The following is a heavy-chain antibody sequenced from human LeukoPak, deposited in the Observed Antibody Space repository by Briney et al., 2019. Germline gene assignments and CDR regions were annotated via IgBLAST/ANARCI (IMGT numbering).Heavy chain of an antibody. Sequence: GGSLRLSCAASGFTFSKSWMSWVRQAPGKGLEWVSLIIGSSGDTFYADSVKGRFTISRDNSKNRLYLQMNSLRAEDTALYYCAKGAYDYIEMGYFDYWGQGTLVTVSS. CDR1: GFTFSKSW. V-gene: IGHV3-23*01. CDR3: AKGAYDYIEMGYFDY. CDR2: IIGSSGDT. D-gene: IGHD5-12*01. J-gene: IGHJ4*02.